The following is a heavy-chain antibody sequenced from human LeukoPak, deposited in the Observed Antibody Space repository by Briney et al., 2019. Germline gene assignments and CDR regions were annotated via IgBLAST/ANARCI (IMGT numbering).Heavy chain of an antibody. J-gene: IGHJ5*02. CDR2: IYYSGST. CDR3: AREGTGIAAATRRFDP. D-gene: IGHD6-13*01. CDR1: GSSISSGDYY. V-gene: IGHV4-30-4*01. Sequence: SQTLSLTCTVSGSSISSGDYYWSWIRQPPGKGLEWIGYIYYSGSTYYNPSLKSRVTISVDTSKNQFSLKLSSVTAADTAVYYCAREGTGIAAATRRFDPWGQGTLVTVSS.